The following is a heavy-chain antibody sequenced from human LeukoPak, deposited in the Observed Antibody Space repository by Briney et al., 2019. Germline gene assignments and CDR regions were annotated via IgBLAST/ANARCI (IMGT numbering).Heavy chain of an antibody. CDR2: IYYSGST. Sequence: PSETLSLTCTVSGGSISSYYWSWIRQPPGKGLEWIGYIYYSGSTNYNPSLKSRVTISVDTSKNQFSLKLSSVTAADTAVYYCARALGYSNYVDYWGQGTLVTVSS. D-gene: IGHD4-11*01. J-gene: IGHJ4*02. CDR3: ARALGYSNYVDY. CDR1: GGSISSYY. V-gene: IGHV4-59*01.